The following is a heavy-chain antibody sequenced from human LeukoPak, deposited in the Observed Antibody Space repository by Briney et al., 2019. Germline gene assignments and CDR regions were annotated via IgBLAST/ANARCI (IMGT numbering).Heavy chain of an antibody. CDR1: GYAFTSYG. V-gene: IGHV1-18*01. D-gene: IGHD5-24*01. Sequence: ASVKVSCKASGYAFTSYGISWVREAPGQGLEWMAWISAYNGNTNYAQKLQGRVTMTTDTSTSTAYMELRSLRSDDRAVYYCARAKLRRDGYNDLDYWGQGTLVTVSS. CDR3: ARAKLRRDGYNDLDY. CDR2: ISAYNGNT. J-gene: IGHJ4*02.